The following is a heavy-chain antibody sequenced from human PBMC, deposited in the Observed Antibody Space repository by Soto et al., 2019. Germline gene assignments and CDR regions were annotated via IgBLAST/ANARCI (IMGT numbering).Heavy chain of an antibody. CDR2: ISYDGSNK. D-gene: IGHD4-17*01. Sequence: QVQLVESGGGVVQPGRSLRLSCAASGFTFSSYGMHWVRQAPGKGLEWVAVISYDGSNKYYADSVKGRFTISRDNSKNTLYLQMNSLRAEDTAVYYCAKDHRAYGDYGDYYYYGMDVWGQGTTVTVSS. CDR3: AKDHRAYGDYGDYYYYGMDV. J-gene: IGHJ6*02. V-gene: IGHV3-30*18. CDR1: GFTFSSYG.